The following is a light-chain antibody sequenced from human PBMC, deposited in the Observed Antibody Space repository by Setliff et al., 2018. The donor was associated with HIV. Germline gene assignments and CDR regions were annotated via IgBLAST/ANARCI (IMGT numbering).Light chain of an antibody. J-gene: IGLJ1*01. V-gene: IGLV1-51*01. Sequence: QSVLTQPPSVSAAPGQKVTISCSGSSSNIGNNYVSWYQQLPGTAPKLLIYDNNKRPSGIPDRFSGSRSGTSATLGITGLQTGDEADYYCGTWDSSLSYTSYVFGAGTKVTVL. CDR3: GTWDSSLSYTSYV. CDR2: DNN. CDR1: SSNIGNNY.